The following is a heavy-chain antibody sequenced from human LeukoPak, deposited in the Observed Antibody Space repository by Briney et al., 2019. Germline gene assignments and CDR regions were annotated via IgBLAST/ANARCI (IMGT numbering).Heavy chain of an antibody. CDR3: ARGRSPGALFDY. J-gene: IGHJ4*02. D-gene: IGHD4/OR15-4a*01. V-gene: IGHV4-59*01. CDR2: IYYSGST. CDR1: GGSLSSYY. Sequence: SETLSLTCTVSGGSLSSYYWSWIRQPPGEGLGWIGYIYYSGSTHYTPSLKSRVTISVDTSKNQFSLKLSSVTAADTAVYYCARGRSPGALFDYWGQGTLVTVSS.